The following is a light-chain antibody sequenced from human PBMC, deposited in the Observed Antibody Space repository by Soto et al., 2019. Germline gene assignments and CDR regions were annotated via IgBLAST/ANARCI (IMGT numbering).Light chain of an antibody. CDR3: QKYNNWPRIT. J-gene: IGKJ5*01. CDR2: GAS. V-gene: IGKV3-15*01. Sequence: EIVMTQSPGTLSVSQVERATLSCRASQSVSSSYLAWYQQKPGQAPRLLIYGASNRATGIPDRFSGSGSGTEFTLTISSLKSEDFAIYYCQKYNNWPRITGGQGTRREIK. CDR1: QSVSSSY.